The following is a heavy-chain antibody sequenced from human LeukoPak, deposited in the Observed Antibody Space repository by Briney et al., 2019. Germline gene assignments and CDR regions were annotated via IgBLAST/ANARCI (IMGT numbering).Heavy chain of an antibody. D-gene: IGHD6-13*01. CDR2: ISTYNGNT. CDR1: GYTFSTYG. Sequence: GASMRVSCRPSGYTFSTYGISWVRQAPGQGLEWMGWISTYNGNTYYALKLQGRVTMTTDTSTSTAYMELRSLRSDDTAVYYCAREKTRLAAGDAFDIWGQGTMVTVSS. J-gene: IGHJ3*02. CDR3: AREKTRLAAGDAFDI. V-gene: IGHV1-18*01.